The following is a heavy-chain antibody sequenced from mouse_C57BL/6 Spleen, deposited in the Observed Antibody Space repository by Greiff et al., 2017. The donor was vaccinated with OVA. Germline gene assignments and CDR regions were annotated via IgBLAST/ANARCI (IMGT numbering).Heavy chain of an antibody. Sequence: EVKLVESGPGMVKPSQSLSLTCTVTGYSITSGYDWHWIRHFPGNKLEWMGYISYSGSTNYNPSLKSRISITHDTSKNHFFLKLNSVTTEDTATYYCARGIGYDDPWYFDVWGTGTTVTVSS. D-gene: IGHD2-2*01. CDR1: GYSITSGYD. V-gene: IGHV3-1*01. CDR3: ARGIGYDDPWYFDV. CDR2: ISYSGST. J-gene: IGHJ1*03.